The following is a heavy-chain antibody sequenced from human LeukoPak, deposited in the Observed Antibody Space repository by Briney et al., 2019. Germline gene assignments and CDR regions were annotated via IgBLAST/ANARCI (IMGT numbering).Heavy chain of an antibody. D-gene: IGHD3-10*01. Sequence: PGGSLRLSCTASGFTFGNYAMSWVRQAPGKGLEWVGFIRSKAYGGTTEYAAPVKGRFTISRDDFKSIAYLQMNSLKTEDTAVYYCARDSLWFGDPYYYMDVWGKGTTVTISS. CDR2: IRSKAYGGTT. CDR3: ARDSLWFGDPYYYMDV. J-gene: IGHJ6*03. V-gene: IGHV3-49*04. CDR1: GFTFGNYA.